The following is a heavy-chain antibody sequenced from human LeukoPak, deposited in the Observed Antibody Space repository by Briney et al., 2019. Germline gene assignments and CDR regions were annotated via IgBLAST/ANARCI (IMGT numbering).Heavy chain of an antibody. Sequence: PGGSLRLSCAASGFTFSSYAMSRVRQAPGKGLEWVSAISGSGGSTYYADSVEGRFTISRDNSKNTLHLQMNSLRAEDTAVYYCAKDHFGSGNYYRPFDYWGQGTLVTVSS. J-gene: IGHJ4*02. CDR3: AKDHFGSGNYYRPFDY. D-gene: IGHD3-10*01. CDR1: GFTFSSYA. CDR2: ISGSGGST. V-gene: IGHV3-23*01.